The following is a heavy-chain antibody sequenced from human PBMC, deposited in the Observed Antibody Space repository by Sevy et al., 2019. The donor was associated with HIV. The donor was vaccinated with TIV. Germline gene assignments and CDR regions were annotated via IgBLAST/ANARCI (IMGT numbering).Heavy chain of an antibody. V-gene: IGHV3-48*03. Sequence: GGSLRLSCAASGFTFSSYEMNWVRQAPGKGLEWVSYISSSGSTIYYADSVKGRFTISRDNAKNSLYLQMNSLRAEETAVYYCAREALVRGVIVGPGNWFDPWGQGTLVTVSS. D-gene: IGHD3-10*01. CDR3: AREALVRGVIVGPGNWFDP. CDR2: ISSSGSTI. J-gene: IGHJ5*02. CDR1: GFTFSSYE.